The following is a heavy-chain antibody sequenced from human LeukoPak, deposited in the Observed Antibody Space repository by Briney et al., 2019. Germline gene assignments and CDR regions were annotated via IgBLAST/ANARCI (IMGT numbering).Heavy chain of an antibody. J-gene: IGHJ4*02. CDR2: IYWDDDK. V-gene: IGHV2-5*02. D-gene: IGHD3-22*01. CDR1: GFSLSTSGVG. CDR3: ARRSMYYYDSSGYHSLFDY. Sequence: SGPTLVNPTQTLTLTCTFSGFSLSTSGVGVGWIRQPPGKALERLALIYWDDDKRYSPSLKSRLTITKDTSKNQVVLTMTNMDPVDTATYYCARRSMYYYDSSGYHSLFDYWGQGTLVTVSS.